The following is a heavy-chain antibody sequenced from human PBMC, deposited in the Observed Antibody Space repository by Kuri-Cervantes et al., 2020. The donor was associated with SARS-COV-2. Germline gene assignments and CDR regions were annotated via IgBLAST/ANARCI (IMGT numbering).Heavy chain of an antibody. J-gene: IGHJ6*04. CDR2: INPNSGGT. Sequence: ASVKVSCKASGYTFTGYYMHWVRQAPGQGLEWMGWINPNSGGTNYAQKFQGWVTMTRDTFISTAYMELSRLRSDDTAVYYCARDLFGWSDGSWMDVWGKGTTVTVSS. D-gene: IGHD1-1*01. CDR1: GYTFTGYY. CDR3: ARDLFGWSDGSWMDV. V-gene: IGHV1-2*04.